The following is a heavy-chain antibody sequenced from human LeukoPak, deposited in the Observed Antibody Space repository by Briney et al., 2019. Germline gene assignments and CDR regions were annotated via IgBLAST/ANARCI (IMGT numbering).Heavy chain of an antibody. Sequence: ASVKVSCKASGHTFTGYYMHWVRQAPGQGLEWMGWINANSGDTNYAQKFQGRVTMTRDTSISTAYMELSRLRSDDTAVYYCTRNTHFYDSIGYDEDYWGQGTLVTVSS. CDR3: TRNTHFYDSIGYDEDY. J-gene: IGHJ4*02. CDR1: GHTFTGYY. CDR2: INANSGDT. D-gene: IGHD3-22*01. V-gene: IGHV1-2*02.